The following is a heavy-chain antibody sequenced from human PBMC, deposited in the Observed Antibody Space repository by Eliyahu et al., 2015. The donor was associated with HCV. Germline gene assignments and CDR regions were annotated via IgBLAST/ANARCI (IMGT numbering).Heavy chain of an antibody. D-gene: IGHD6-19*01. CDR1: GDSVPXNSAA. CDR2: TYYRSKWYN. Sequence: QVQLQQSGPGLVKPSQTLSLTCAISGDSVPXNSAAWNWIRQSPSXGLEWLGRTYYRSKWYNDYAVSVKSRITINPDTSKNQFSLQLNSVTPEDTAVYYCARDGEFGHAYSSGWSFDYWGQGTLVTVSS. CDR3: ARDGEFGHAYSSGWSFDY. J-gene: IGHJ4*02. V-gene: IGHV6-1*01.